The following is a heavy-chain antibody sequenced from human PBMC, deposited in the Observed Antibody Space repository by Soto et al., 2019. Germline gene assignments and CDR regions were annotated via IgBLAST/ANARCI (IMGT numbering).Heavy chain of an antibody. D-gene: IGHD3-22*01. CDR2: TYYRGSA. Sequence: QLHLQESGPGLVKPSETLSLTCTVSGDSITSSNKYWGWARQPPGKGLEWIGSTYYRGSAYYSPSLKSRVNISIDSSENQRSLKLSSVTAADTAVYYCARRSYDNSGYYYVDYWGQGTLVTVSS. V-gene: IGHV4-39*01. J-gene: IGHJ4*02. CDR3: ARRSYDNSGYYYVDY. CDR1: GDSITSSNKY.